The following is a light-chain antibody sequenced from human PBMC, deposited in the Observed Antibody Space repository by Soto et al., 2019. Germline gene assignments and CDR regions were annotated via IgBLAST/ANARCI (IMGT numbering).Light chain of an antibody. V-gene: IGKV3-20*01. CDR2: GAS. Sequence: EIVMTQSPVTLSVSPGERATLSCRASQSVRSTYLAWYQQKPGQAPRLLIYGASTRATGFPDRFSGSGSGTDFTLTISRLEPEDFAVYYCQQYDDSATFGQGTKVDIK. CDR1: QSVRSTY. CDR3: QQYDDSAT. J-gene: IGKJ2*01.